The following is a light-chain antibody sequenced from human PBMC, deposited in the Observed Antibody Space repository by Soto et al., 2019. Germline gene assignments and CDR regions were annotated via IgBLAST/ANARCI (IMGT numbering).Light chain of an antibody. CDR2: GVS. Sequence: EVVMTQSPATLSVSPGERVTLSCRASKSVNSNLAWYQQKPGQPPRLLISGVSTRATGIPARFSGSGSGTEFPLTISSLQSEDFAVYFCQQYSERWTFGQGTKVEIK. J-gene: IGKJ1*01. V-gene: IGKV3-15*01. CDR3: QQYSERWT. CDR1: KSVNSN.